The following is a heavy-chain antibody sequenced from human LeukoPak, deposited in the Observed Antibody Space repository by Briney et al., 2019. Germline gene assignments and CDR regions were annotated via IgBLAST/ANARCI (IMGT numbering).Heavy chain of an antibody. CDR3: ARNLIAVAGSGPDYSYYNIDL. CDR1: GETFLKYG. Sequence: SVKVSCKASGETFLKYGISRVRQAPGQGLEWMGGFIPIFGSADYVQKFQGRLTFTTDESKTTAYMDLSSLTSEDTAIYYCARNLIAVAGSGPDYSYYNIDLWGRGTTVIVSS. V-gene: IGHV1-69*05. CDR2: FIPIFGSA. D-gene: IGHD6-19*01. J-gene: IGHJ6*03.